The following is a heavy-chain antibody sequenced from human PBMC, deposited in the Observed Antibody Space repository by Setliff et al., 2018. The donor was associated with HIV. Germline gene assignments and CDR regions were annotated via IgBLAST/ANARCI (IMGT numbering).Heavy chain of an antibody. CDR2: ISGSGAST. CDR1: GFTFNTYA. D-gene: IGHD2-15*01. V-gene: IGHV3-23*01. J-gene: IGHJ4*01. CDR3: AKVGISGGAYPPYYFDY. Sequence: PGGSLRLSCAASGFTFNTYAMSWVRQAPGKGLEWVSVISGSGASTFYADSVKGRFTIARDNSKNTLYLQMNGLRVEDTAVYYCAKVGISGGAYPPYYFDYWGHGTLVTVSS.